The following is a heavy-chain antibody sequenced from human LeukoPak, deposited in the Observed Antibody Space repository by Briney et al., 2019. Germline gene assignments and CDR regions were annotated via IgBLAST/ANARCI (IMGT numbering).Heavy chain of an antibody. V-gene: IGHV1-24*01. CDR2: FDPEDDEA. D-gene: IGHD1-1*01. J-gene: IGHJ4*02. CDR3: ATDVTGTAPYDF. CDR1: GYCLSELS. Sequence: GASVKVSCKVSGYCLSELSIHWVRQAPGKGLEWMGGFDPEDDEAIYAQSLQGRVTMTEDTSTDTAYMELSGLTSDDAAVYYCATDVTGTAPYDFWGQGTLVTVS.